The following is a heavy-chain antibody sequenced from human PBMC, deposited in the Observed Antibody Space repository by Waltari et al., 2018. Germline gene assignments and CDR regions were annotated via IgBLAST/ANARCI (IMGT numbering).Heavy chain of an antibody. V-gene: IGHV2-5*02. CDR1: GFSLSTSGMG. J-gene: IGHJ4*02. CDR3: ARRRSSSFDY. Sequence: QVTLKESGPALVKPTQTLTLTCTFSGFSLSTSGMGVGWIRQPSRKTLEWLAHIYWDDDKRYSTSLKSRLTISKDTSKNQVVLTMTNMDPVDTATYYCARRRSSSFDYWGQGVLVTVSS. D-gene: IGHD6-13*01. CDR2: IYWDDDK.